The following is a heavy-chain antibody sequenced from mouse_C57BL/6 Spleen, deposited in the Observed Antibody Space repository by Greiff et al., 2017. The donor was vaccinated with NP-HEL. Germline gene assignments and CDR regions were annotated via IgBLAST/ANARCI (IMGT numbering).Heavy chain of an antibody. CDR3: ARDGGNYVEWFAY. D-gene: IGHD2-1*01. CDR2: ISDGGSYT. J-gene: IGHJ3*01. Sequence: VKLVESGGGLVKPGGSLKLSCAASGFTFSSYAMSWVRQTPEKRLEWVATISDGGSYTYYPDNVKGRFTISRDNAKNNLYLQMSHLKSEDTAMYYCARDGGNYVEWFAYWGQGTLVTVSA. V-gene: IGHV5-4*01. CDR1: GFTFSSYA.